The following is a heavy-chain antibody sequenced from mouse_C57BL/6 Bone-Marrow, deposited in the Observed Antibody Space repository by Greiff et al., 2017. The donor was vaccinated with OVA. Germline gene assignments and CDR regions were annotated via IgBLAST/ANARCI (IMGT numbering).Heavy chain of an antibody. CDR2: IYPGSGSA. V-gene: IGHV1-55*01. CDR1: GYTFTSYW. D-gene: IGHD2-5*01. CDR3: ARVAYYSNPYYFDY. Sequence: QVQLKQPGAELVKPGASVKMSCKASGYTFTSYWITWVKQRPGQGLEWIGDIYPGSGSANYNEKFKSKATLTVDTSSSTAYMQLSSLTSEDSAVYYCARVAYYSNPYYFDYWGQGTTLTVSS. J-gene: IGHJ2*01.